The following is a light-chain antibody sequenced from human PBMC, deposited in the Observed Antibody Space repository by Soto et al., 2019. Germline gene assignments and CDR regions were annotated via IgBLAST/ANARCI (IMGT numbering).Light chain of an antibody. CDR3: QQYDSYSET. Sequence: DIQMTQSPSSLAASLGDRVTIACRASQSISSSVNWYQQKAGKAPNLLIYTASNLESGVPSRFSGSGSGTDFTLTISSLQPEDFATYFCQQYDSYSETFSQGTKVDIK. V-gene: IGKV1-39*01. CDR1: QSISSS. CDR2: TAS. J-gene: IGKJ1*01.